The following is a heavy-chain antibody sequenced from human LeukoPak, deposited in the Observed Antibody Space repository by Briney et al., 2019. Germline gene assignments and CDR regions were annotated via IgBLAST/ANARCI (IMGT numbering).Heavy chain of an antibody. CDR3: ARVDGFWYYFDY. Sequence: SETLSLTCTVSGGTISSYYWSLIRQPAGKGLEWIGRFYTSGSTNYNPSLESRVTISVDTSKNKFSLKLSSVTAADTAVYYCARVDGFWYYFDYWGQGTLVTVSS. V-gene: IGHV4-4*07. CDR1: GGTISSYY. J-gene: IGHJ4*02. D-gene: IGHD3-3*01. CDR2: FYTSGST.